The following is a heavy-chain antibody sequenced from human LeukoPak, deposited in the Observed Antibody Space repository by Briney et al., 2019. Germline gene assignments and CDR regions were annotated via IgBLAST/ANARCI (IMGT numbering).Heavy chain of an antibody. Sequence: PGGSLRLSCAASGFTFNKYWMTWLRQAPGKGLEWVSAISGSGGSTYYADSVKGRFTISRDNSKNTLYLQMNSLRAEDTAVYYRAKGGPIAAAGLIYYFDYWGQGTLVTVSS. CDR3: AKGGPIAAAGLIYYFDY. V-gene: IGHV3-23*01. CDR2: ISGSGGST. J-gene: IGHJ4*02. CDR1: GFTFNKYW. D-gene: IGHD6-13*01.